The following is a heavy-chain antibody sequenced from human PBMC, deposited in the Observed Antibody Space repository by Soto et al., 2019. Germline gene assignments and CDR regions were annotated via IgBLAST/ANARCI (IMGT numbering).Heavy chain of an antibody. CDR3: ARGGKDGIAAAGIDY. J-gene: IGHJ4*02. Sequence: SETLSLTCTVSGGSISSGGYYWSWIRQHPGKGLEWIGYIYYSGSTYYNPSLKSRVTISVDTSKNQFSLKLSSVTAADTAVYYCARGGKDGIAAAGIDYWGQGTLVTVSS. CDR1: GGSISSGGYY. CDR2: IYYSGST. V-gene: IGHV4-31*03. D-gene: IGHD6-13*01.